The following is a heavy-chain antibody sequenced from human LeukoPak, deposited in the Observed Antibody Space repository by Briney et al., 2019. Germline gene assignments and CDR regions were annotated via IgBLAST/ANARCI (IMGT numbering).Heavy chain of an antibody. CDR2: ITRDTTSI. D-gene: IGHD2-8*02. CDR3: VRDLYWAFDS. Sequence: PGGSLRPSCAASGFTFSSFSMNWVRQAPGKGLEWVSYITRDTTSISYAVSVKGRFTISRDNAKNSLYLQMNSLTDEDTAVYYCVRDLYWAFDSWGQGTLVTVSS. CDR1: GFTFSSFS. V-gene: IGHV3-48*02. J-gene: IGHJ4*02.